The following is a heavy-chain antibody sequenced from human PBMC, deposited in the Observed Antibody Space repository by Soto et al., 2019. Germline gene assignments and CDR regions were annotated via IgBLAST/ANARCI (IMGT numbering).Heavy chain of an antibody. CDR1: GGSIITRSSY. V-gene: IGHV4-39*07. Sequence: SETLSVTCTVSGGSIITRSSYWVWIRQPPGKGLEWIGNIYYIGNTYYNPSLKSRVTISVDTSKNQFSLKLSSVTAADTAVHYCASLGDNYYYGMDVWGQGTTVTVSS. CDR2: IYYIGNT. CDR3: ASLGDNYYYGMDV. J-gene: IGHJ6*02. D-gene: IGHD3-3*01.